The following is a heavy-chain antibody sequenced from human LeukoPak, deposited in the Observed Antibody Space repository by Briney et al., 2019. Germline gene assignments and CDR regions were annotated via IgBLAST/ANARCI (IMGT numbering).Heavy chain of an antibody. V-gene: IGHV3-74*03. CDR2: VRPEGTTT. J-gene: IGHJ4*02. CDR3: ARDLDWILFDY. CDR1: GFTFSTYW. Sequence: PGRCLRLSCAASGFTFSTYWMHWVRQAPGKGLVWVSRVRPEGTTTAYADSVKGRFTISRDNAKNTLFLQMNSLSAEDTAVYYCARDLDWILFDYWGQGTLVTVAS. D-gene: IGHD3-9*01.